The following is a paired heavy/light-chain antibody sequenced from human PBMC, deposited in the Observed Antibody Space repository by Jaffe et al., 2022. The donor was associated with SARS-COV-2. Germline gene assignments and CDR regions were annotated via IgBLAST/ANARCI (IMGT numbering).Light chain of an antibody. V-gene: IGLV1-44*01. CDR2: SYD. Sequence: QSVLTQPPSASGTPGQTVTISCSGSSSNVGSNTVDWYQQFPGTAPKLLIYSYDQRPSGVPARFSASKSATSSTLAISGLQSEDEADYYCGAWDDSVNGVIFGGGTRLTVL. J-gene: IGLJ2*01. CDR3: GAWDDSVNGVI. CDR1: SSNVGSNT.
Heavy chain of an antibody. V-gene: IGHV4-30-4*01. CDR3: ARRTYHTVGRIDL. D-gene: IGHD4-17*01. J-gene: IGHJ5*02. CDR2: IYYSGRT. Sequence: HVQLQESGPGLVKPSQTLSLTCNVSGGPIASGDHYWTWVRQPPGRGLEWIGYIYYSGRTYYNPSLWNRLTISIDTSKNQFSLQLFPVTAADTAIYYCARRTYHTVGRIDLWGQGTLVTVSS. CDR1: GGPIASGDHY.